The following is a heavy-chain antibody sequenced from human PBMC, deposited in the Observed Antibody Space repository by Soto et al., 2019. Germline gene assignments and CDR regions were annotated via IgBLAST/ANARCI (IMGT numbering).Heavy chain of an antibody. D-gene: IGHD3-9*01. CDR1: GYTFTNYG. V-gene: IGHV1-18*01. J-gene: IGHJ6*02. CDR2: VSAYNDNT. CDR3: ARDGREEYFDFYGLGV. Sequence: GASVKVSCKASGYTFTNYGITWVRQAPGQGLEWMGWVSAYNDNTNYAQKVQGRVTMTTDTSTSTAYMELRSLRSDDTAMYYCARDGREEYFDFYGLGVWGQGXTVTVSS.